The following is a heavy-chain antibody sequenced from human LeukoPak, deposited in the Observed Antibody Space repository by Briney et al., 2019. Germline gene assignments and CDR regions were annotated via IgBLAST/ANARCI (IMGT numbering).Heavy chain of an antibody. D-gene: IGHD4-23*01. Sequence: GGSLRLSCAASGFTFSSYWMSWVRQAPGKGLEWVANIKQDGSEKYYVDSVKGRFTISRDNAKNSLYLQMNSLRAEDTAVYYCARDWGYSETVTLDYWGQGTLVTVSS. CDR2: IKQDGSEK. J-gene: IGHJ4*02. CDR3: ARDWGYSETVTLDY. V-gene: IGHV3-7*03. CDR1: GFTFSSYW.